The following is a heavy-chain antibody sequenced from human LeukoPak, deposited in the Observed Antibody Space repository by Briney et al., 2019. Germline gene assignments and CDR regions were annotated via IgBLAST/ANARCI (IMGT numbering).Heavy chain of an antibody. CDR2: ISGNGGTI. CDR1: GFTFGSFA. V-gene: IGHV3-48*03. Sequence: GGSLRLSCGASGFTFGSFAMTWVRQAPGKGLEWASYISGNGGTIYYADSVKGRFTISRDNAKNSLYLQMNSLRAEDTAVYYCARGRLITGTTKLDYWGQGTLVTVSS. D-gene: IGHD1-7*01. J-gene: IGHJ4*02. CDR3: ARGRLITGTTKLDY.